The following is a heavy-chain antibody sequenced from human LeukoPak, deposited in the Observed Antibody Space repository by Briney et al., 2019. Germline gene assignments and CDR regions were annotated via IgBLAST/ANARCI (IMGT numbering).Heavy chain of an antibody. CDR3: ASSGEVDYDILTGYYVFDY. V-gene: IGHV1-69*13. D-gene: IGHD3-9*01. J-gene: IGHJ4*02. CDR2: IIPIFGTA. CDR1: GGTFSSYA. Sequence: SVKVSCKASGGTFSSYAISWVRQAPGQGLEWMGGIIPIFGTANYAQKFQGRVTITADESTSTAYMELGSLRSEDTAVYYCASSGEVDYDILTGYYVFDYWGQGTLVTVSS.